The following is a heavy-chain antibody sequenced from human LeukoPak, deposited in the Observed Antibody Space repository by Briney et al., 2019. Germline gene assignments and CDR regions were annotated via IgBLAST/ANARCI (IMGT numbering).Heavy chain of an antibody. J-gene: IGHJ4*02. V-gene: IGHV3-53*01. D-gene: IGHD4/OR15-4a*01. CDR1: GFTVSSNS. CDR3: ARRAGAHSHPYDY. Sequence: GGSLRLSCTVSGFTVSSNSMSWVRQASGKGLEWVSFIYSDNTHYSDSVKGRFTISRDNSKNTLYLQMNSLRAEDTAVYYCARRAGAHSHPYDYWGQGTLVTVSS. CDR2: IYSDNT.